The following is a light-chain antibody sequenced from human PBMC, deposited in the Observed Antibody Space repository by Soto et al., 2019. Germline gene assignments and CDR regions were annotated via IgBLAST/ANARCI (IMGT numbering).Light chain of an antibody. CDR1: SSDVGGSNY. V-gene: IGLV2-14*03. CDR2: DVS. J-gene: IGLJ1*01. Sequence: QSALTQPASVSGSPGQSITISCTGTSSDVGGSNYVSWYQQHPGKAPKLIIFDVSHRPSGFSSRFSGSKSGNTASLTISGLQAEDEADYYCSSYTSSSTYVFGTGTKVTVL. CDR3: SSYTSSSTYV.